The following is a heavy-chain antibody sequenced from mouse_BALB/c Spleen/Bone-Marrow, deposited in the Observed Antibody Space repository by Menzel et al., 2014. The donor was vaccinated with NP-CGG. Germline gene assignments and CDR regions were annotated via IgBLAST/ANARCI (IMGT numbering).Heavy chain of an antibody. CDR1: GYSFTEYY. CDR2: ISCYNGAT. J-gene: IGHJ4*01. V-gene: IGHV1S34*01. CDR3: ARRDRLGGAMDY. Sequence: LVKTGASVKISCKTSGYSFTEYYIHWVKQSHGKSLEWIGYISCYNGATSYNQKFKDKATFTIDTSSSTAYMQLNSLTSEDSAVYCCARRDRLGGAMDYWGQGTSVTVSS. D-gene: IGHD3-2*01.